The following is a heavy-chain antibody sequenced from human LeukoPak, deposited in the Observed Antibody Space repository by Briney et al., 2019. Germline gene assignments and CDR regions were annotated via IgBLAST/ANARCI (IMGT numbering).Heavy chain of an antibody. CDR2: INPNSGGT. CDR1: GYTLTGYY. V-gene: IGHV1-2*02. J-gene: IGHJ6*03. Sequence: GASVKVSCKASGYTLTGYYMHWVRQAPGQGLEWMGWINPNSGGTNYAQKFQGRVTMTRDTSISTAYMELSRLRSDDTAVYYCATSLGYCSSTSCYRYYYYYYMDVWGKGTTVTVSS. D-gene: IGHD2-2*02. CDR3: ATSLGYCSSTSCYRYYYYYYMDV.